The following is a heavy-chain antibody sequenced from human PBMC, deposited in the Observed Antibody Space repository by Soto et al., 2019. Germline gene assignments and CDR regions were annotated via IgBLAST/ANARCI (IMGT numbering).Heavy chain of an antibody. CDR2: IIPFFGTT. CDR3: ARDLTYDFWSGYYHTHAQSDFGPLDY. CDR1: GGSLSSRS. V-gene: IGHV1-69*13. D-gene: IGHD3-3*01. Sequence: ASVKVSCKASGGSLSSRSITWVRQAPGQGLEWMGGIIPFFGTTNYAQKFQGRVTITADESTSTAYLELSSLGSEDTAVYYCARDLTYDFWSGYYHTHAQSDFGPLDYWGQGTLVPVSS. J-gene: IGHJ4*02.